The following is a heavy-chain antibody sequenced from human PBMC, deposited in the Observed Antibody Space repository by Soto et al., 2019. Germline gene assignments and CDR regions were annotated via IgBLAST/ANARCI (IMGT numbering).Heavy chain of an antibody. CDR1: GYTFTSYG. J-gene: IGHJ5*02. D-gene: IGHD2-21*01. CDR3: ARDMWWGMHYNWFDA. Sequence: VKGSCKTSGYTFTSYGISWVRQAPGQGLEWMGWISAYNGNTNYAQKLQGRVTMTTDTSTSTAYMELRSLRSDDTAVYYCARDMWWGMHYNWFDARAPGSPV. CDR2: ISAYNGNT. V-gene: IGHV1-18*01.